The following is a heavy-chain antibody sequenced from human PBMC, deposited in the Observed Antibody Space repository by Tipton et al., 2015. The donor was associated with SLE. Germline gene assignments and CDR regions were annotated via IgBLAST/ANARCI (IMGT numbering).Heavy chain of an antibody. V-gene: IGHV3-64*01. J-gene: IGHJ4*02. Sequence: GSLRLSCAASGFTFSSYAMHWVRQAPGKGLEYVSAISRNGGSTYYANSVKGRFTISRDNSKNTLYLQMGSPRAEDMAVYYCARAQAPAAAEDYWGQGTLVTVSS. CDR1: GFTFSSYA. D-gene: IGHD6-25*01. CDR2: ISRNGGST. CDR3: ARAQAPAAAEDY.